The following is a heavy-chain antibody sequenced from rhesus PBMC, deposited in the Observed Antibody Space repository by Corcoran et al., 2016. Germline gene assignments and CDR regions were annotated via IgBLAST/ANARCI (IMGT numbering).Heavy chain of an antibody. V-gene: IGHV4-169*01. Sequence: QLQLQESGPGLVKPSETLSVTCAVSGGSISSSYWSWIRQAPGKRLEWIWYIYGSVSSTNYNPSLKRRVTLSVDTSKNQLSLRLSSVTAADTAVYYCASSYSSWSYLDYWGQGVLVTVSS. CDR3: ASSYSSWSYLDY. D-gene: IGHD6-13*01. J-gene: IGHJ4*01. CDR1: GGSISSSY. CDR2: IYGSVSST.